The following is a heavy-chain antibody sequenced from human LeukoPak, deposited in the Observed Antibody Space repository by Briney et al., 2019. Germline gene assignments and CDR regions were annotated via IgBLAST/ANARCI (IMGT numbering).Heavy chain of an antibody. CDR2: IGTAGDT. V-gene: IGHV3-13*01. J-gene: IGHJ3*02. CDR3: ARGLKHRGYSYEDAFDI. CDR1: GFTFSSYD. D-gene: IGHD5-18*01. Sequence: GGSLGLSCAASGFTFSSYDMHWVRQATGKGLEWVSAIGTAGDTYYPGSVKGRFTISRENAKNSLYLQMNSLRAGDTAVYYCARGLKHRGYSYEDAFDIWGQGTMVTVSS.